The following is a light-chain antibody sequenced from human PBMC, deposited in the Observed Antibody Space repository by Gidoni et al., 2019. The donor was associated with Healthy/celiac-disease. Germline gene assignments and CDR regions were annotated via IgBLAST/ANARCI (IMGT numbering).Light chain of an antibody. CDR3: QQYGSSPFT. CDR2: GAS. J-gene: IGKJ3*01. V-gene: IGKV3-20*01. CDR1: QSVSSSY. Sequence: IVLTQSPGTLSLSPGERATLSCRASQSVSSSYLAWYQQKPGQAPRLLIYGASSRATCIPDRFSGSGSGTDFTLTISRLEPEDFAVYYCQQYGSSPFTFGPGTKVDIK.